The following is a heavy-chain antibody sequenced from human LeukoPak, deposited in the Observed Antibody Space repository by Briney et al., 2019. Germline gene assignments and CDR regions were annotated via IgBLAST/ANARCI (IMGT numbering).Heavy chain of an antibody. V-gene: IGHV3-64*01. CDR2: ISSNGGST. J-gene: IGHJ4*02. CDR1: GFTFSSYA. Sequence: PGGSLRLSCAASGFTFSSYAMHWVRQAPGKGLEYVSAISSNGGSTYYANSVKGRFTISRDNSKNTLYLQMNSLRAEDTAVYYCAKGEMATNHFDYWGQGTLVTVSS. CDR3: AKGEMATNHFDY. D-gene: IGHD5-24*01.